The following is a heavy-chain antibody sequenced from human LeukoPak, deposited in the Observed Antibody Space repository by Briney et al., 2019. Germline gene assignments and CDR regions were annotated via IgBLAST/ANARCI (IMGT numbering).Heavy chain of an antibody. CDR2: IKQDGSEK. CDR3: ARDQHRTPYCSSTSCYYYYYMDV. Sequence: GGSLRLSCAASGFTFSSYWMSWVRQAPGKGLEWVANIKQDGSEKYYVGSVKGRFTISRDNAKNSLYLQMNSLRAEDTAVYYCARDQHRTPYCSSTSCYYYYYMDVWGKGTTVTVSS. J-gene: IGHJ6*03. CDR1: GFTFSSYW. D-gene: IGHD2-2*01. V-gene: IGHV3-7*01.